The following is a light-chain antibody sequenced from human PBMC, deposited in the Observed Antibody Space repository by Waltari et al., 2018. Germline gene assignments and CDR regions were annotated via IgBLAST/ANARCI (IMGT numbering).Light chain of an antibody. J-gene: IGKJ4*01. CDR3: QQCNKWPPT. V-gene: IGKV3-15*01. Sequence: EMVMTQSPATLPVSPGARVALSCRASESVATSLAWYQQIPGQAPRLLIYDASTRATNVSVRFSGSGSGTEFTLTITSLQSEDFAVYYCQQCNKWPPTFGGGTKVEIK. CDR1: ESVATS. CDR2: DAS.